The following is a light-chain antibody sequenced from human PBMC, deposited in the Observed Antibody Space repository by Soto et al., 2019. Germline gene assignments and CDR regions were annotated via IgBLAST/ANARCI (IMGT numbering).Light chain of an antibody. J-gene: IGKJ5*01. CDR1: QSVSNN. V-gene: IGKV3-15*01. Sequence: EMVMTQSPSTLSVAPGETATLACRASQSVSNNVAWYRQKPGQAPRLLILGASTRATVIPARFSGSGSGTEFTLSISSLQSEDFAVYYCKQYKEWPPFTFGQGTRLEIK. CDR3: KQYKEWPPFT. CDR2: GAS.